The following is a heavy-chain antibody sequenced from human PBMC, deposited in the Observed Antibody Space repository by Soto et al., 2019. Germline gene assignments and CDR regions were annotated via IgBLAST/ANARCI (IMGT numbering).Heavy chain of an antibody. Sequence: SVKVSCKASGCTFSSYSISWVRQAPGQGLEWMGGIIPIFGTANYAQKFQGRVTITADESTSTAYMELSSLRSEDTAVYYCARDLGRAYYYGMDVWGQGTTVTVS. J-gene: IGHJ6*02. CDR1: GCTFSSYS. CDR3: ARDLGRAYYYGMDV. V-gene: IGHV1-69*13. CDR2: IIPIFGTA.